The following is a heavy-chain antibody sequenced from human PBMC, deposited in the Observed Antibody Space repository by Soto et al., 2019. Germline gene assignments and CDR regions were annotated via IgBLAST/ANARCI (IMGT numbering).Heavy chain of an antibody. V-gene: IGHV1-69*06. CDR2: IIPIFGTA. CDR1: GGTFSSYA. Sequence: QVQLVQSGAEVKKPGSSVKVSCKASGGTFSSYAISWVRQAPGQGLEWMGGIIPIFGTANYAQKFQGRVTITADKSTSTAYMELSSLRSEDTAVYYCARDTIVVVPAAIPDYYYYYGMDVWGQGTTVIVSS. J-gene: IGHJ6*02. D-gene: IGHD2-2*02. CDR3: ARDTIVVVPAAIPDYYYYYGMDV.